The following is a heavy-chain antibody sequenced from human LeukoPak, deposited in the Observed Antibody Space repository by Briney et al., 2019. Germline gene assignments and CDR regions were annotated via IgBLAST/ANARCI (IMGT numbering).Heavy chain of an antibody. V-gene: IGHV4-59*11. CDR2: IYYSGST. J-gene: IGHJ6*03. Sequence: SETLSLTCTVSGGSISSHYWSWIRQPPGKGLEWIGYIYYSGSTNYNPSLKSRVTISVDTSKNQFSLKLSSVTAADTAVYYCARVGSSCSYDYYYYYMDVWGKGSTVTVSS. D-gene: IGHD6-13*01. CDR3: ARVGSSCSYDYYYYYMDV. CDR1: GGSISSHY.